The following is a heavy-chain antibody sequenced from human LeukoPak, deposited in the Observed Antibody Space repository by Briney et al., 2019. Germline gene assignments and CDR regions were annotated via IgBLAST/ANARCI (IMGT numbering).Heavy chain of an antibody. CDR3: ARESSSSYYFRLFAFDI. V-gene: IGHV1-2*02. D-gene: IGHD3-22*01. J-gene: IGHJ3*02. Sequence: ASVKVSCKASGYTFTGYYMHWVRQAPGQGLEWMGWINPNSGGTNYAQKFQGRVTMTRDTSISTAYMELSRLRSDDTAVYYCARESSSSYYFRLFAFDIWGQGTMVTVSS. CDR1: GYTFTGYY. CDR2: INPNSGGT.